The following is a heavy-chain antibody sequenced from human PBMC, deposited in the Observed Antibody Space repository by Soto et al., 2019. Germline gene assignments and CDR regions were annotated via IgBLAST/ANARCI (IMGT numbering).Heavy chain of an antibody. CDR1: GFTFSDYY. J-gene: IGHJ4*02. V-gene: IGHV3-21*01. CDR2: ISSSSSYI. Sequence: EVQLVESGGGLVQPGGSLRLSCAASGFTFSDYYMDWVRQAPGKGLEWVSSISSSSSYIYYADSVKGRFTISRDNAKNSLYLQMNSLRAEDTAVYYCARGPWVTYFDYWGQGTLVTVSS. CDR3: ARGPWVTYFDY. D-gene: IGHD5-18*01.